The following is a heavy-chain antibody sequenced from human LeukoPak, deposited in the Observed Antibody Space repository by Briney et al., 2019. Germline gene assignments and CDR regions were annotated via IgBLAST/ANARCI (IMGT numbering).Heavy chain of an antibody. CDR3: ARDGRISPYYGIDV. J-gene: IGHJ6*02. D-gene: IGHD1-26*01. Sequence: SETLSLTCTVSGGSMNYYYWGWIRQPPGKGLEWIGYIYYTGSTDYNPSLKSRVTISVDTSKNQFSLKLSSVTTADTALYYCARDGRISPYYGIDVWGLGTTVTVSS. CDR1: GGSMNYYY. CDR2: IYYTGST. V-gene: IGHV4-59*01.